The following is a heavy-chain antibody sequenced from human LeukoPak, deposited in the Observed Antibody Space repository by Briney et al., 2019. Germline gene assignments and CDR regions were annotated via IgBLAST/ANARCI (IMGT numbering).Heavy chain of an antibody. J-gene: IGHJ5*02. D-gene: IGHD1-26*01. CDR1: GGSFSGYY. CDR2: IYYSGST. CDR3: AREVGATEFDP. Sequence: PSETLSLTCAVYGGSFSGYYWSWIRQPPGKGLEWIGYIYYSGSTYYNPSLKSRVTISVDTSKNQFSLKLSSVTAADTAVYYCAREVGATEFDPWGQGTLVTVSS. V-gene: IGHV4-34*09.